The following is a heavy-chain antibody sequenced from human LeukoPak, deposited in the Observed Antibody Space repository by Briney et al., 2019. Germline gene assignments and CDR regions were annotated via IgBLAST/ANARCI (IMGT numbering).Heavy chain of an antibody. CDR3: ARDRDMASCYTS. CDR1: GYTLTELS. CDR2: FDPEDGET. Sequence: ASVKVSCKVSGYTLTELSMHWVRQAPGKGLEWMGGFDPEDGETIYAQKFQGRVTMTEDTSTDTAYMELSRLRSDDTAVYYCARDRDMASCYTSWGQGTLVTVSS. V-gene: IGHV1-24*01. J-gene: IGHJ4*02. D-gene: IGHD2-2*02.